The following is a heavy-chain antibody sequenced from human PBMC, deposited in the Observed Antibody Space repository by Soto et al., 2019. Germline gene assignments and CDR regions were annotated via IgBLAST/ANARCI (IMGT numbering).Heavy chain of an antibody. CDR3: ARESGENWTYEAH. CDR1: GSYVSDFS. CDR2: ITVNGIT. D-gene: IGHD1-7*01. Sequence: QVQQLESGPGLVKPWDTLSLTCTVSGSYVSDFSWSWIRQPAGKGLEWIGRITVNGITQYTPAFRSGGTMSMDTSRNQFSLNLQSATAADRARDGWARESGENWTYEAHWGQGTLVTVSS. V-gene: IGHV4-4*07. J-gene: IGHJ1*01.